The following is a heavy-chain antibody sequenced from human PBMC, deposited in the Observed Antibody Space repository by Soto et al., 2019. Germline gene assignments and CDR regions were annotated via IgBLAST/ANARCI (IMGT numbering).Heavy chain of an antibody. D-gene: IGHD6-13*01. Sequence: ASVKVSCKASGYTFTSYGISWVRQAPGQGLEWMGWISAYNGTTNYAQKLQGRVTMTTDTSTSTAYMELSSLRSEDTAVYYCARAHALPGIAAAGTEGDYWGQGTLVTVSS. J-gene: IGHJ4*02. CDR2: ISAYNGTT. CDR3: ARAHALPGIAAAGTEGDY. CDR1: GYTFTSYG. V-gene: IGHV1-18*01.